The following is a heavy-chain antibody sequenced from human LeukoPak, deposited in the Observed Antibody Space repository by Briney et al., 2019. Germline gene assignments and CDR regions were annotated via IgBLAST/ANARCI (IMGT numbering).Heavy chain of an antibody. Sequence: ASVKVSCKASGYTFTSYYMHWVRQAPGQGPEWMGIINPSGGSTSYAQKIQGRVTMTRDTSTSTVYMELSSLRSEDTAVYYCARRRDGYNYFDYWGQGTLVTVSS. CDR3: ARRRDGYNYFDY. V-gene: IGHV1-46*01. J-gene: IGHJ4*02. CDR2: INPSGGST. CDR1: GYTFTSYY. D-gene: IGHD5-24*01.